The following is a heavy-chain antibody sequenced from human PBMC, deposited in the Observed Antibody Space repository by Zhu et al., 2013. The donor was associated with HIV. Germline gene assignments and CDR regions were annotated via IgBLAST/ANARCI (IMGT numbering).Heavy chain of an antibody. D-gene: IGHD3-3*01. CDR1: GGTFSSYA. CDR2: IIPIFGTA. J-gene: IGHJ6*02. Sequence: QVQLVQSGAEVKKPGSSVKVSCKASGGTFSSYAISWVRQAPGQGLEWMGGIIPIFGTANYAQKFQGRVTITADESTSTAYMELSSLRSEDTAVYYCARRKHSMGTQPGAIFGVVIIPDYYYGMDVWGQGTTVTVSS. CDR3: ARRKHSMGTQPGAIFGVVIIPDYYYGMDV. V-gene: IGHV1-69*01.